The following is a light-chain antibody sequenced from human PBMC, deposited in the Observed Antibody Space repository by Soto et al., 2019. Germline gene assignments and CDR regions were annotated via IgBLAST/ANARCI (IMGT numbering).Light chain of an antibody. CDR1: SSDVGGYSY. CDR3: CSSAGSYSYV. V-gene: IGLV2-11*01. CDR2: DVS. J-gene: IGLJ1*01. Sequence: QSALTQPRSVSGSPGLSVTISCTGTSSDVGGYSYVSWYQQHPGKAPKLMIYDVSKRPSGVPDRFSGSKSGNTASLTISGLQAEDEADYYCCSSAGSYSYVFGTGTKLTVL.